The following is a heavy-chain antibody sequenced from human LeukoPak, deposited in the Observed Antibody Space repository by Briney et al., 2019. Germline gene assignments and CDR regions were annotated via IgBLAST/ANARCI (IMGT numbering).Heavy chain of an antibody. V-gene: IGHV3-23*01. Sequence: GGSLRLSCAASGFTFSSYAMSWVRQAPGKGLEWVSPISGSGGSTYYADSVKGRFTISRDTSKNTLYLRMNSLRAEDTAVYYCTKDLGYGRSYSDYWGQGTLVTVSS. J-gene: IGHJ4*02. D-gene: IGHD1-26*01. CDR1: GFTFSSYA. CDR2: ISGSGGST. CDR3: TKDLGYGRSYSDY.